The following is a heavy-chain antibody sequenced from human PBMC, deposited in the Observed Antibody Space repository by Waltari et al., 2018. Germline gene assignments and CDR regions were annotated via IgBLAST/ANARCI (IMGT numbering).Heavy chain of an antibody. V-gene: IGHV3-30-3*01. CDR2: ISYDGSNK. Sequence: QVQLVESGGGVVQPGRSLRLSCAASGFTFSSYAMHWVRQAPGKGLEWVAVISYDGSNKYYADSVKGRFTISRDNSKNTLYLQMNSLRAEDTAVYYCARGGGAAAAPEAYYYYYYGMDVWGQ. CDR1: GFTFSSYA. D-gene: IGHD6-13*01. J-gene: IGHJ6*02. CDR3: ARGGGAAAAPEAYYYYYYGMDV.